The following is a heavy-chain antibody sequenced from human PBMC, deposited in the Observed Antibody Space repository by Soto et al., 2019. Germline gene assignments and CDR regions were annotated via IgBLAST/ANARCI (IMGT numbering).Heavy chain of an antibody. CDR2: IYYSGST. Sequence: QVQLQESGPGLVKPSQTLSLTCTVSGGSISSGGYYWSWLRQHPGKCLEWIGYIYYSGSTYYNPSLKRRVTISVDTSKNQCSLKLSSVTAADPAVYYWASLWFGGLRFDPWGQGTLVTVSS. V-gene: IGHV4-31*03. CDR3: ASLWFGGLRFDP. CDR1: GGSISSGGYY. J-gene: IGHJ5*02. D-gene: IGHD3-10*01.